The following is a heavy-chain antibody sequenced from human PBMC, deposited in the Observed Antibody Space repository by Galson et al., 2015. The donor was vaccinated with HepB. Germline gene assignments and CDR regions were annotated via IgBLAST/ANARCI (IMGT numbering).Heavy chain of an antibody. CDR1: GYTFTSYD. Sequence: SVKVSCKASGYTFTSYDINWVRQATGQGLEWMGWMNPNSGNTGYAQKFQGRVTMTRNTSISTAYMELSSLRSEDTAVYYCARGLMRESDYDILTAQPGVGMDVWGQGTTVTVSS. D-gene: IGHD3-9*01. CDR3: ARGLMRESDYDILTAQPGVGMDV. V-gene: IGHV1-8*01. J-gene: IGHJ6*02. CDR2: MNPNSGNT.